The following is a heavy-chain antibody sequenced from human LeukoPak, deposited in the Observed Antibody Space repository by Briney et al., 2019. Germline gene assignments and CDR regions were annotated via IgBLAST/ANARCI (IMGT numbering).Heavy chain of an antibody. CDR2: INPNSGGT. Sequence: ASVKVSCKASGYTFTGYYIHWVGQAPGQGLEWMGWINPNSGGTNYAQKFQGRVPMTRDTSISTAYMELSRLRSDDTAVYYCARANFPYYYDSNGLNAFNIWGQGTMVTVSS. CDR3: ARANFPYYYDSNGLNAFNI. CDR1: GYTFTGYY. V-gene: IGHV1-2*02. J-gene: IGHJ3*02. D-gene: IGHD3-22*01.